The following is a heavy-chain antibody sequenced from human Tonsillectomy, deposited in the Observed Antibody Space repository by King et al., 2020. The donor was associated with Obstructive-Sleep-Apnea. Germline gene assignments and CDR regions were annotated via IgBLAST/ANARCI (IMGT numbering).Heavy chain of an antibody. CDR3: ARVAGYSSSGYRGYFDL. CDR2: IYYSGGT. V-gene: IGHV4-30-4*01. CDR1: GASISSGNYY. J-gene: IGHJ2*01. Sequence: PLQESGPGLVKPSQTLSLTCTVSGASISSGNYYWSWIRQPPGKGLEWFGYIYYSGGTFYNPSLKSRVTISVDTSKNQFSLKLNSVTAPDTAVYYCARVAGYSSSGYRGYFDLWGRGTLVTVSS. D-gene: IGHD6-13*01.